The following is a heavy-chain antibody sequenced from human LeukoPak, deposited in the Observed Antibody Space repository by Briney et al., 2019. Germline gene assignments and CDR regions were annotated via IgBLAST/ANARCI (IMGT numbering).Heavy chain of an antibody. J-gene: IGHJ3*02. V-gene: IGHV3-23*01. CDR1: GFTFSSHG. Sequence: PGGSLRLSCAASGFTFSSHGMHWVRQAPGKGLEWVSAISGSGGNTYYADSVKGRFTISRDSSKNTLYLQMNSLRAEDTAVYYCAKGELSDSSGYDAFDIWGQGTMVTVSS. D-gene: IGHD3-22*01. CDR2: ISGSGGNT. CDR3: AKGELSDSSGYDAFDI.